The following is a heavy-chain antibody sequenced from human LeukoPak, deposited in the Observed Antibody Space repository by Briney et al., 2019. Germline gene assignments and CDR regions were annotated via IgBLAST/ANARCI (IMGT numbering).Heavy chain of an antibody. CDR3: ARGRGRDSSGYPDAFDI. J-gene: IGHJ3*02. Sequence: ASVKVSCKASGYTFTSYDVNWVRQATGQGLEWMGWMNPNSGNTGYAQKFQGRVTMTRNTSISTACMELSSLRSEDTAVYYCARGRGRDSSGYPDAFDIWGQGTMVTVSS. D-gene: IGHD3-22*01. CDR1: GYTFTSYD. CDR2: MNPNSGNT. V-gene: IGHV1-8*01.